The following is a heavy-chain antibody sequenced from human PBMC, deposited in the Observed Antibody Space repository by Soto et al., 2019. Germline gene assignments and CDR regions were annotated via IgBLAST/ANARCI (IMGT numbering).Heavy chain of an antibody. D-gene: IGHD4-4*01. J-gene: IGHJ4*02. Sequence: GGSLRLSCAASGFTFSSYSMNWVRQAPGKGLEWVSAISGSGGSTYYSDSVKGRFTISRDNAKTSLYLQMNSLRAEDTAVYYCAREGINNYNEYYFDSWGQGTVVTVSS. CDR1: GFTFSSYS. V-gene: IGHV3-21*01. CDR3: AREGINNYNEYYFDS. CDR2: ISGSGGST.